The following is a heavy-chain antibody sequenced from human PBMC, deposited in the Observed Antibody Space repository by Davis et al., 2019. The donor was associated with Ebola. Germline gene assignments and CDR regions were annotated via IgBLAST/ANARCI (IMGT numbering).Heavy chain of an antibody. CDR2: IIPIFGTA. J-gene: IGHJ4*02. CDR3: AIGGRAGGFDY. V-gene: IGHV1-69*06. CDR1: GGTFSSYA. Sequence: AASVKVSCKASGGTFSSYAISWVRQAPGQGLEWMGGIIPIFGTANYAQKFQGRVTMTDDTSTDTAYMKLTSLRSEDTAVYYCAIGGRAGGFDYWGQGTLVTVSS.